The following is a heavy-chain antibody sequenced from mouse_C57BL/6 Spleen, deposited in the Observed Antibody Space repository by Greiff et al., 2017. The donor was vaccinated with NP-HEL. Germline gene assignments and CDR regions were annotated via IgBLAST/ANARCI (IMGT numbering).Heavy chain of an antibody. D-gene: IGHD1-1*01. Sequence: VQLQQPGAELVMPGASVKLSCKASGYTFTSYWMHWVKQRPGQGLEWIGEIDPSDSYTNYNQKFKGKSTLTVDQSSSTAYMQLSSLTADTSAVYYGARSKGDYGGAMDYWGQGTSVTVSS. CDR1: GYTFTSYW. CDR3: ARSKGDYGGAMDY. V-gene: IGHV1-69*01. CDR2: IDPSDSYT. J-gene: IGHJ4*01.